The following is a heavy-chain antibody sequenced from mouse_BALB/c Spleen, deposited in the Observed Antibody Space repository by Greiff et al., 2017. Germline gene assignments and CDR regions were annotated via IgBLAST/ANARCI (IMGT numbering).Heavy chain of an antibody. CDR2: ISYSGST. CDR1: GYSITSDYA. Sequence: EVKLQESGPGLVKPSQSLSLTCTVTGYSITSDYAWNWIRQFPGNKLEWMGYISYSGSTSYNPSLKSRISITRDTSKNQFFLQLNSVTTEDTATYYCARCDDGAWFAYWGQGTLVTVSA. V-gene: IGHV3-2*02. CDR3: ARCDDGAWFAY. D-gene: IGHD2-3*01. J-gene: IGHJ3*01.